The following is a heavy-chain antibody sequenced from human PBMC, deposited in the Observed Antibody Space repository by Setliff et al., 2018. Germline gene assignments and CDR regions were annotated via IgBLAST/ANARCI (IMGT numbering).Heavy chain of an antibody. J-gene: IGHJ3*02. CDR2: IRSKADNYAT. CDR3: ILIGSSADAFDI. D-gene: IGHD6-19*01. V-gene: IGHV3-73*01. CDR1: GFTFSGSA. Sequence: LRLSCAASGFTFSGSAMHWVRQASGKGLEWVGRIRSKADNYATAYAASVRGRFTISRDDSKNTAYLQMNSLKTEDTAVYYCILIGSSADAFDIWGQGTMVTVSS.